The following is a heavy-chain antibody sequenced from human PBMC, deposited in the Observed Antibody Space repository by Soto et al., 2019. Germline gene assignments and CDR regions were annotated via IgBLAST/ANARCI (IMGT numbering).Heavy chain of an antibody. CDR1: GGSVSNGSYY. CDR3: AGGSSSFVWFDP. D-gene: IGHD6-6*01. V-gene: IGHV4-61*01. J-gene: IGHJ5*02. CDR2: VYYSGNT. Sequence: SETLSLTCTVSGGSVSNGSYYWSWIRQPPGKGLEWIGHVYYSGNTNYNPSLKSRVTISADTSKNQFSLKLSSVTAADTAVYYRAGGSSSFVWFDPWGQGTLVTVSS.